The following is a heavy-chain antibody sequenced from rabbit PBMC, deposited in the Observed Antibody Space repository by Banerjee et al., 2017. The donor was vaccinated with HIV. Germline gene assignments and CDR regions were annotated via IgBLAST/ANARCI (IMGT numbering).Heavy chain of an antibody. CDR1: GFSFSSGYD. CDR3: ARDQYSYGDAGAEFSL. D-gene: IGHD6-1*01. J-gene: IGHJ4*01. CDR2: IDVGGSGST. V-gene: IGHV1S40*01. Sequence: QSLEESGGDLVKPGASLTLTCTASGFSFSSGYDMCWVRQAPGKGLEWIACIDVGGSGSTWYASWARGRFTISKTSSTTVTLQMTSLTAADTATYFCARDQYSYGDAGAEFSLWGQGTLVTVS.